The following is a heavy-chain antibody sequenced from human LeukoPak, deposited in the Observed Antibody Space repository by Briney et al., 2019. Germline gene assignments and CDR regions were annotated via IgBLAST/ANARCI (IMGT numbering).Heavy chain of an antibody. CDR1: GGPISSGSYY. V-gene: IGHV4-61*02. D-gene: IGHD3-16*02. CDR2: IYTSGST. CDR3: AIPYYNYVWGSYRYVDY. J-gene: IGHJ4*02. Sequence: SQTLSLTCTVSGGPISSGSYYWSWIRQPAGKGLEWIGRIYTSGSTNYNPSLKSRVTISVDTSKNQFSLTLSSVTAADTVVYYCAIPYYNYVWGSYRYVDYWGPGTLVTASS.